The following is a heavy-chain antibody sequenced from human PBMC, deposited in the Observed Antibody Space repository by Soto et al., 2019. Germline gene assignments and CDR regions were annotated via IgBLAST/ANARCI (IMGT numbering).Heavy chain of an antibody. D-gene: IGHD6-19*01. CDR3: ARGQYSSGWYLYYFDY. CDR2: IYSGGST. V-gene: IGHV3-66*01. J-gene: IGHJ4*02. Sequence: PGGSLRLSCAASGFTVSSNYMSWVRQAPGKGLEWVSVIYSGGSTYYADSVKGRFTISRDNSKNTLYLQMNSLRAEDTAVYYCARGQYSSGWYLYYFDYWGQGTLVTVSS. CDR1: GFTVSSNY.